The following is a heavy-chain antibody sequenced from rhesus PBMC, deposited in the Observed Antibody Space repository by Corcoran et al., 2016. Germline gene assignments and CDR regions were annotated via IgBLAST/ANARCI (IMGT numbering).Heavy chain of an antibody. D-gene: IGHD5-30*01. CDR1: GGSISDSYF. CDR2: IYDSGGST. Sequence: QVQLQESGPGLVKPSETLSLTCAVSGGSISDSYFWSWIRQPPGKGLEWIGYIYDSGGSTYNNPSLKSRVTISTDTSKNQFSLKLGSVTAADTAVYYCASVRIQCVQFVDAFDFWGQGLRVTVSS. J-gene: IGHJ3*01. CDR3: ASVRIQCVQFVDAFDF. V-gene: IGHV4-106*01.